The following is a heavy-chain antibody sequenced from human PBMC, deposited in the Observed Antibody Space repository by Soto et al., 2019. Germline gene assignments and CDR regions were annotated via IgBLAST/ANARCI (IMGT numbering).Heavy chain of an antibody. D-gene: IGHD1-26*01. J-gene: IGHJ4*02. CDR2: VSYDGSNK. CDR3: AKDLHGSYSFDY. V-gene: IGHV3-30*18. CDR1: GFSFSRYG. Sequence: GWSMGLSCAASGFSFSRYGIHWVRQAPGKGLEWVAVVSYDGSNKYYADSVKGRFTISRDNSKNTLYLQMNSLRAEDRAVYYCAKDLHGSYSFDYWGQGTQVTVSS.